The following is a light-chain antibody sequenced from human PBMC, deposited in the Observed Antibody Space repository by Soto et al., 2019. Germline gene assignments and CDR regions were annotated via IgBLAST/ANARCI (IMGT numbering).Light chain of an antibody. V-gene: IGKV3-15*01. CDR2: GAS. CDR3: QQYNTWPPIT. CDR1: QSVRSN. J-gene: IGKJ5*01. Sequence: EIVMTQSPATLSVSPGERVTLSCRASQSVRSNLAWYQQKPGQAPRLLIYGASTRATGLPARFSGSGSGTDFTPTISSLQSEDFAVYYCQQYNTWPPITFGQGTRLEIK.